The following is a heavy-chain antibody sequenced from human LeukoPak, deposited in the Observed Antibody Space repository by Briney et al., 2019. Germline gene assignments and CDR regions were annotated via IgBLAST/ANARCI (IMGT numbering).Heavy chain of an antibody. CDR3: AKDPRYCSGGSCSELYYFDY. D-gene: IGHD2-15*01. Sequence: GGSLRPSCAASGFTFSSYAMSWVRQAPGKGLEWVSAISGSGGSTYYADSVKGRSTISRDNSKNTLYLQMNSLRAEDTAVYYCAKDPRYCSGGSCSELYYFDYWGQGTLVTVSS. V-gene: IGHV3-23*01. J-gene: IGHJ4*02. CDR1: GFTFSSYA. CDR2: ISGSGGST.